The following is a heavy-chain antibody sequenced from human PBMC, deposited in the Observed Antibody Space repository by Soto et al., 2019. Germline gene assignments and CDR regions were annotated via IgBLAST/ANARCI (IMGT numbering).Heavy chain of an antibody. CDR3: ARVGLYSSSWYRY. D-gene: IGHD6-13*01. V-gene: IGHV3-74*01. Sequence: PGGSLRLSCAASVFTFSSYWMHWVRQAPGKGLVWVSRINSDGSSTSYADSVKGRFTISRDNAKNTLYLQMNSLRAEDTAVYYCARVGLYSSSWYRYWGQGTLVTVSS. CDR1: VFTFSSYW. CDR2: INSDGSST. J-gene: IGHJ4*02.